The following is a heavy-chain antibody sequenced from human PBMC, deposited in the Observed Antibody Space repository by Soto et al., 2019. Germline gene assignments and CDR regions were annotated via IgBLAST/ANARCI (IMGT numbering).Heavy chain of an antibody. CDR3: ARDLRYYYDSSGPTNAFDI. V-gene: IGHV1-69*01. D-gene: IGHD3-22*01. CDR1: GGTFSSYA. J-gene: IGHJ3*02. Sequence: QVQLVQSGAEVKKPGSSVKVSCKASGGTFSSYAISWVRQAPGHGLEWMGGIIPICGTANYSQKFQGRVTIAAVESTSTAYMELSSLSSSDTAVYYCARDLRYYYDSSGPTNAFDIWGQGTMVTVAS. CDR2: IIPICGTA.